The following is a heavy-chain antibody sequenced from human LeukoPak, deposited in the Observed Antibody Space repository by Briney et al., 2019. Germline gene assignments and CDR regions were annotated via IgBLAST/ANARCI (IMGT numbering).Heavy chain of an antibody. Sequence: GGSLRLSCTASGFTFNSYAMSWVRQAPGKGLEWVSSISSSSSYIYYADSVKGRFTISRDNAKNSLYLQMNSLRAEDTAVYYCARNDILTIFDYWGQGTLVTVSS. CDR1: GFTFNSYA. D-gene: IGHD3-9*01. CDR3: ARNDILTIFDY. CDR2: ISSSSSYI. V-gene: IGHV3-21*01. J-gene: IGHJ4*02.